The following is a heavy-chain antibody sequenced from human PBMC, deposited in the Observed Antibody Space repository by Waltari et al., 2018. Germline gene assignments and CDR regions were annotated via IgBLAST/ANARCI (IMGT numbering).Heavy chain of an antibody. Sequence: QVQLVQSGTEVKKPGASVKVSCQASGYGFTDYHLHWVRQTPGQGLDWLGWINPKNGDTSYAQNFLGRVTMTRDTSINTVYMDLSGLRSDDTAVFYCARDPGPIVGAPDYWGQGTLVTVSS. CDR1: GYGFTDYH. D-gene: IGHD1-26*01. CDR3: ARDPGPIVGAPDY. J-gene: IGHJ4*02. CDR2: INPKNGDT. V-gene: IGHV1-2*02.